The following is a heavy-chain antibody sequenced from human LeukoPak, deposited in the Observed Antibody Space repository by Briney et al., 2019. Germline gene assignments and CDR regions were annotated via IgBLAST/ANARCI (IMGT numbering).Heavy chain of an antibody. Sequence: PGGSLRLSCEASGFTFGTYVMSWVRQAPGKGLEWVSFISSSSSYIYYADSVKGRFTISRDNAKNSLYLQMNSLRAEDTAVYYCARDRYGDYGMDVWGQGTTVTVSS. J-gene: IGHJ6*02. V-gene: IGHV3-21*01. CDR2: ISSSSSYI. D-gene: IGHD4/OR15-4a*01. CDR1: GFTFGTYV. CDR3: ARDRYGDYGMDV.